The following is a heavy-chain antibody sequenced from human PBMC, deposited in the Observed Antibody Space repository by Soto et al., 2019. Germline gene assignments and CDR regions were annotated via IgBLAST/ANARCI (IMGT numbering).Heavy chain of an antibody. D-gene: IGHD6-6*01. CDR3: ARPSIAARGPFDY. CDR1: GGSISSSSYY. CDR2: IYYSGST. J-gene: IGHJ4*02. Sequence: NPSETLSLTCTVSGGSISSSSYYWGWIRQPPGKGLEWIGSIYYSGSTYYNPSLKSRVTISVDTSKNQFSLKLSSVTAADTAVYYCARPSIAARGPFDYWGQGTLVTVSS. V-gene: IGHV4-39*01.